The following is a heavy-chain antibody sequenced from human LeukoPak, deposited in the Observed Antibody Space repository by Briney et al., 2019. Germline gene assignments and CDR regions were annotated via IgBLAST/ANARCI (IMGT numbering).Heavy chain of an antibody. Sequence: GGSLRLSCAASGFTFSSYEMNWVRQAPGKGLEWVSYISSSGSTIYYADSVKGRFTISRDNAKNSLYLQMNSLRAEDTAVYYCARAPLLGYFDYCGQGTLVTVSS. D-gene: IGHD2-15*01. CDR2: ISSSGSTI. CDR1: GFTFSSYE. V-gene: IGHV3-48*03. CDR3: ARAPLLGYFDY. J-gene: IGHJ4*02.